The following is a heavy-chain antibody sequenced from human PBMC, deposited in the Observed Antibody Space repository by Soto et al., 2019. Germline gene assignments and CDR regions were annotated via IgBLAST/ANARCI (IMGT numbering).Heavy chain of an antibody. CDR1: GFTFSSYS. J-gene: IGHJ4*02. CDR3: ARDRSEYSSSTPSGY. D-gene: IGHD6-6*01. CDR2: ISSSSSYI. V-gene: IGHV3-21*01. Sequence: GGSLRLSCAASGFTFSSYSMNWVRQAPGKGLEWVSSISSSSSYIYYADSVKGRFTISRDNAKNSLYLQMNSLRAEDTAVYYYARDRSEYSSSTPSGYWGQGTLVTVSS.